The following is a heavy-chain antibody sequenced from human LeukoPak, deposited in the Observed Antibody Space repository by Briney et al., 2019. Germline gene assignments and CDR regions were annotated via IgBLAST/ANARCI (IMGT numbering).Heavy chain of an antibody. D-gene: IGHD4-17*01. CDR1: GGSISSYY. CDR3: ARGVYGDYADY. V-gene: IGHV4-59*01. J-gene: IGHJ4*02. CDR2: IYYSGST. Sequence: KSSETLSLTCTVSGGSISSYYWNWIRQPPGKGLEWIGYIYYSGSTNYNPSLKSRVTISVDTSENQFSLKLSSVTAADTAVYYCARGVYGDYADYWGQGTLVTVSS.